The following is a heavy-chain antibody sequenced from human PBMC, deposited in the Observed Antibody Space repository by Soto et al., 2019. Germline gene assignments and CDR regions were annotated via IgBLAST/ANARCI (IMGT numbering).Heavy chain of an antibody. CDR1: GGSISSGGYS. D-gene: IGHD3-16*01. CDR3: AGGRIGTGRDY. Sequence: QLQLQESGSGLVKPSQTLSLTCAVSGGSISSGGYSWSWIRQPPGKGLEWIGYIYHSGSTYYNPSLKSRLTISVDRSKDQFSLKLSSVTAADTAVYYCAGGRIGTGRDYWGQGTLVTVSS. J-gene: IGHJ4*02. V-gene: IGHV4-30-2*01. CDR2: IYHSGST.